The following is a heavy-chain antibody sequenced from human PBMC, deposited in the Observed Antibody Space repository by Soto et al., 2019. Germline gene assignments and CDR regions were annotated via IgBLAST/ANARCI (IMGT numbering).Heavy chain of an antibody. Sequence: WGSLRLSCAASGFTFNIYALHWVRQAPGKGLEWVAVISFDGTKKYYSDSVKGRFTISRDNLKNTLYLQMNNLRVEDAALYFCAREDDYGYRNLNYDWDVWGQENTLNTSS. CDR2: ISFDGTKK. CDR1: GFTFNIYA. D-gene: IGHD4-17*01. J-gene: IGHJ6*02. V-gene: IGHV3-30-3*01. CDR3: AREDDYGYRNLNYDWDV.